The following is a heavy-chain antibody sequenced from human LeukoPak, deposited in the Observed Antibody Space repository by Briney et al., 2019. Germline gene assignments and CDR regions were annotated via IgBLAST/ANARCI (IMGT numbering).Heavy chain of an antibody. D-gene: IGHD1-26*01. Sequence: GGSLRLSCAASGFTFSSYSMNWVRQAPGKGLEWVSSISSSSSYIYYADSVKGRFTISRDNAKNSLYLQMNSLRAEDTAVYYCARADTLTVGAAFDYWGQGTLVTVSS. V-gene: IGHV3-21*01. CDR2: ISSSSSYI. J-gene: IGHJ4*02. CDR1: GFTFSSYS. CDR3: ARADTLTVGAAFDY.